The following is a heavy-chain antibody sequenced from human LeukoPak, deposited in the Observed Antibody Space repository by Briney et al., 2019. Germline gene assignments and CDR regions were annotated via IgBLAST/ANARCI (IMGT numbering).Heavy chain of an antibody. D-gene: IGHD3-10*01. CDR3: AKDRELGLLWFGELLWFDY. V-gene: IGHV3-23*01. CDR1: GFTFSSYA. CDR2: ISGSGGST. J-gene: IGHJ4*02. Sequence: QAGGSLRLSCAASGFTFSSYAMSWVRQAPGKGLEWVSAISGSGGSTYYADSVKGRFTISRDNSKNTLYLQMNSLRAEDTAVYYCAKDRELGLLWFGELLWFDYWGQGTLVTVSS.